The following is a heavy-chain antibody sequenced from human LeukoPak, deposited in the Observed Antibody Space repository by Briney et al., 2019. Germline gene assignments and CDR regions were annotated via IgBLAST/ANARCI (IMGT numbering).Heavy chain of an antibody. CDR2: ISAYNGNT. CDR3: ARDLSYDSSGGYYFDY. V-gene: IGHV1-18*04. CDR1: GYTFTGYY. D-gene: IGHD3-22*01. Sequence: GASVKVSCKASGYTFTGYYMHWVRQAPGQGLEWMGWISAYNGNTNYAQKLQGRVTMTTDTSTSTAYMELRSLRSDDTAVYYCARDLSYDSSGGYYFDYWGQGTLVTVSS. J-gene: IGHJ4*02.